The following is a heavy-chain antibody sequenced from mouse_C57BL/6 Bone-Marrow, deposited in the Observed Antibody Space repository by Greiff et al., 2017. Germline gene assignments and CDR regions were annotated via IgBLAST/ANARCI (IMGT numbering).Heavy chain of an antibody. CDR2: IYPRSGNT. V-gene: IGHV1-81*01. Sequence: VQLQQSGAELARPGASVKLSCKASGYTFTSYGISWVKQRTGQGLEWIGEIYPRSGNTYYNEKFKGKATLTADKSSSTAYMELRSLTSEDSAVYFCALRLRAMDYWGQGTSVPVSS. D-gene: IGHD3-2*02. J-gene: IGHJ4*01. CDR3: ALRLRAMDY. CDR1: GYTFTSYG.